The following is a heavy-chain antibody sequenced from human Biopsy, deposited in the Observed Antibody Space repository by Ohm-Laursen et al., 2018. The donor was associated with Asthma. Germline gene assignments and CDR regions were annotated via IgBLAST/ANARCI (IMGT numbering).Heavy chain of an antibody. J-gene: IGHJ4*02. CDR3: ARQVKSTVFGGSYKKFDF. CDR1: VLTFSSYG. V-gene: IGHV3-30*03. D-gene: IGHD3-3*01. Sequence: SLRLSCAASVLTFSSYGMVWVRLAPGKGLEWVALISNDGANKFYADSVQGRFTISRDNSKNTLYLQMHSLKIEDTAVYFCARQVKSTVFGGSYKKFDFWGQGTLGAVSS. CDR2: ISNDGANK.